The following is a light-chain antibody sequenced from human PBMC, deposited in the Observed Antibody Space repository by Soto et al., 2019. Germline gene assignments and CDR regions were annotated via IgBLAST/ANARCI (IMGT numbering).Light chain of an antibody. V-gene: IGLV4-69*01. CDR2: LNSDGSH. Sequence: QLVLTQSPSASASLGASVKLTCTLSSGHSNYAIAWHQQQPEKGPRYLMRLNSDGSHNKGDGIPDRFSGSSSGAERYLTISSLQSEVEADYYCQTWGTGRVFGGGTKLTVL. CDR3: QTWGTGRV. J-gene: IGLJ2*01. CDR1: SGHSNYA.